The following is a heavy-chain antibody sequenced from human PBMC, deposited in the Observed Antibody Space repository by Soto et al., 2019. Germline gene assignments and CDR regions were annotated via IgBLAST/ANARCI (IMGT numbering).Heavy chain of an antibody. CDR1: GYTFTSND. J-gene: IGHJ5*02. Sequence: ASVKVSCKAAGYTFTSNDINWVRQATGQGLEWLGWMNPNSGNTGYAQKFQGRVTMTRNTSISTAYMELTSLRSEDTAMYYCARVNSSGWYLFVWFDPWGQGTLVTVSS. D-gene: IGHD6-19*01. CDR3: ARVNSSGWYLFVWFDP. CDR2: MNPNSGNT. V-gene: IGHV1-8*01.